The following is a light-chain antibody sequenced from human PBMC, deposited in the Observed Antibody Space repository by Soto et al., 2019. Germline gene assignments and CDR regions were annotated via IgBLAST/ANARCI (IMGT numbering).Light chain of an antibody. V-gene: IGLV9-49*03. Sequence: QPVLTQPPSASASLGATVTLTCTLSSGYSNYRVDWYQQRPGKGPRLVMRVDAGGIVGSRGDGIPDRFSGMGSGLNRYLTIKNIQEEDESDYHCGADHGSGSNFVKVFGGGTKLTVL. CDR3: GADHGSGSNFVKV. CDR2: VDAGGIVG. J-gene: IGLJ2*01. CDR1: SGYSNYR.